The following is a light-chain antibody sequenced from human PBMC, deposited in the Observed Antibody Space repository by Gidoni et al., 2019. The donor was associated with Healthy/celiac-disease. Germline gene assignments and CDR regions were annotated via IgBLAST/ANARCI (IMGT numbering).Light chain of an antibody. CDR2: DVS. V-gene: IGLV2-14*01. CDR1: SSDVGVYNY. CDR3: SSYTSSSTYV. J-gene: IGLJ1*01. Sequence: QSALTQPASVSGSPGQSITISCTGTSSDVGVYNYVSWYQQPPGKAPKLMIYDVSNRPSGVSNRFSGSKSGNTASLTISGLQAEDEAYYYCSSYTSSSTYVFGTGTKVTVL.